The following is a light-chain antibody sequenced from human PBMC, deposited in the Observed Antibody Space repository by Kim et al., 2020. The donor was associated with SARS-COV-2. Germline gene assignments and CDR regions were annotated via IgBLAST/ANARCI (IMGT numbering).Light chain of an antibody. CDR2: AAS. CDR1: ERINNY. V-gene: IGKV1-39*01. Sequence: ASVGDSVAISCRASERINNYLNWYQQIPGKAPKVLIYAASSLQSGVPSRFSGSGSGTDFTLTISSLQPEDFATYFCQQSYTTPRTFGPGTKVDIK. CDR3: QQSYTTPRT. J-gene: IGKJ3*01.